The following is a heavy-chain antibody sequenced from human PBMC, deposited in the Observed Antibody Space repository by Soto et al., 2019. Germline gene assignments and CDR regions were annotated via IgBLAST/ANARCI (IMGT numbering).Heavy chain of an antibody. J-gene: IGHJ4*02. CDR3: AKEGEYSSGWDNFDC. V-gene: IGHV3-23*01. CDR2: ISGSGGST. Sequence: EVQLLESGGGLVQPGGSLRLSCAASGFTFSSYAMSWVRQAPGKGLEWVSAISGSGGSTYYADSVKGRFTISRDNSKNTRYRQMKSLRAEDTAVYYCAKEGEYSSGWDNFDCWGQGALGTVSS. CDR1: GFTFSSYA. D-gene: IGHD6-19*01.